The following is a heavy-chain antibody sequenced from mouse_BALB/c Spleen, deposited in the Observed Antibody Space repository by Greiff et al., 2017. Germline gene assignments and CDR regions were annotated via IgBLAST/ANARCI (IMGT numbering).Heavy chain of an antibody. D-gene: IGHD2-4*01. J-gene: IGHJ2*01. CDR1: GYTFTSYY. V-gene: IGHV1S81*02. CDR3: TREGASTMITFDY. CDR2: INPSNGGT. Sequence: QVQLQQSGAELVKPGASVKLSCKASGYTFTSYYMYWVKQRPGQGLEWIGEINPSNGGTNFNEKFKSKATLTVDKSSSTAYMQLSSLTSEDSAVYYCTREGASTMITFDYWGQGTTLTVSS.